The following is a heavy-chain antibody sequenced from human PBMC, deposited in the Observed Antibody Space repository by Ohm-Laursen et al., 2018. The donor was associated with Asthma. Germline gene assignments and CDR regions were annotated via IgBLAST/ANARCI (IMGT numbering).Heavy chain of an antibody. CDR3: ARDRSRSGHYPRPHDY. Sequence: SLRLSCSASGFTFSSYAMHWVRQAPGKGLEWVAVISYDGSNKYYADSVKGRFTISRDNSKNTVYLQMNSLRAENTAVYYCARDRSRSGHYPRPHDYWGQGTLITVSS. CDR1: GFTFSSYA. V-gene: IGHV3-30-3*01. D-gene: IGHD3-22*01. CDR2: ISYDGSNK. J-gene: IGHJ4*02.